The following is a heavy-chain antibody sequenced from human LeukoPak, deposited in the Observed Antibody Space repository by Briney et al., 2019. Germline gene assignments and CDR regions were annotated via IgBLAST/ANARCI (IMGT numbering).Heavy chain of an antibody. J-gene: IGHJ4*02. Sequence: GGSLRLSCAASGFTFSSYWMHWVRQAPGKGLVWVSRINSDGSTTNYADSARGRFTISRDNAKNTLYLQMNSLRAEDTAVYYCARDRGYSYGYSFDYWGQGTLVTVSS. CDR1: GFTFSSYW. CDR3: ARDRGYSYGYSFDY. D-gene: IGHD5-18*01. V-gene: IGHV3-74*01. CDR2: INSDGSTT.